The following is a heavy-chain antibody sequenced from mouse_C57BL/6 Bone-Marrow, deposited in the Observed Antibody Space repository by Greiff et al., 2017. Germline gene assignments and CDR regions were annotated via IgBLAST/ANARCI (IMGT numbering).Heavy chain of an antibody. V-gene: IGHV1-15*01. CDR3: TRVGDDGCYGWFAY. CDR1: GYTFTDYE. CDR2: IDPETGGT. D-gene: IGHD2-3*01. J-gene: IGHJ3*01. Sequence: VQLQQSGAELVRPGASVTLSCKASGYTFTDYEMHWVKQTPVHGLEWIGAIDPETGGTAYNQKFKGKAILTAAKSSSTAYMELRSLTSEDSAVYYCTRVGDDGCYGWFAYWCQGTLVTVSA.